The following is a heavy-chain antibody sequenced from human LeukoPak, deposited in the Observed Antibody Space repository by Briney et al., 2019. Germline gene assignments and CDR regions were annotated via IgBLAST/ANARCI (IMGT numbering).Heavy chain of an antibody. V-gene: IGHV3-48*04. CDR2: ISSSSSTI. J-gene: IGHJ4*02. CDR3: ARVGNSGWYEWVDY. CDR1: GFTFSSYS. D-gene: IGHD6-19*01. Sequence: GGSLRLSCAASGFTFSSYSMNWVRQAPGKGLEWVSYISSSSSTIYYADSVKGRFTISRDNAKNSLYLQMNSLRAEDTAVYYCARVGNSGWYEWVDYWGQGTLVTVSS.